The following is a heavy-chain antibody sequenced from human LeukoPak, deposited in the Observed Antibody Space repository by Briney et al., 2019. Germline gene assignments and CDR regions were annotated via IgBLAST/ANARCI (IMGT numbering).Heavy chain of an antibody. D-gene: IGHD3-22*01. CDR3: ARSTMTRGWFDP. Sequence: ASVKVSCKASGYTFTTYAMHWVRQAPGQRLEWMGWINAGNGNTKYSQKFQGRVIITRDTSASRAYMELRSLRSEDTAIYYCARSTMTRGWFDPWGQGTLVIVSS. CDR2: INAGNGNT. CDR1: GYTFTTYA. V-gene: IGHV1-3*01. J-gene: IGHJ5*02.